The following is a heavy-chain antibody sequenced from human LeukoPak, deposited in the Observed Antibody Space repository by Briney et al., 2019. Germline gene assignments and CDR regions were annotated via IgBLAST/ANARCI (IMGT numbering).Heavy chain of an antibody. CDR2: ISGSGGST. Sequence: GGSLRLSCAASGFTFSSYAMRWVRQAPGKGLEWVSAISGSGGSTYYADSVKGRFTISRDNSKNTLYLQMNSLRAEDTAVYYCAKDTAMAILHFDYWGQGTLVTVSS. CDR3: AKDTAMAILHFDY. J-gene: IGHJ4*02. CDR1: GFTFSSYA. D-gene: IGHD5-18*01. V-gene: IGHV3-23*01.